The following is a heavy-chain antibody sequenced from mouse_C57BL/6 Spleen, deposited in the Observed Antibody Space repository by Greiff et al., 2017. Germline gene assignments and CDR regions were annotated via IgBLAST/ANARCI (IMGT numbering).Heavy chain of an antibody. V-gene: IGHV1-69*01. CDR1: GYTFTSYW. CDR3: ATPDYGSEDWYFDV. D-gene: IGHD1-1*01. J-gene: IGHJ1*03. CDR2: IDPSDSDT. Sequence: QVQLQQPGAELVMPGASVKLSCKASGYTFTSYWMHWVKQRPGQGLEWIGEIDPSDSDTNYNQKFKGKSTLTVDKSSSTAYMQLSSLTSEDSAVYYCATPDYGSEDWYFDVWGTGTTVTVSS.